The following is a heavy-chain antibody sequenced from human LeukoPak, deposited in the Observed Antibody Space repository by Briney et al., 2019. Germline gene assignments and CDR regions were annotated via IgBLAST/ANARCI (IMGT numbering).Heavy chain of an antibody. J-gene: IGHJ5*02. Sequence: SETLSLTCTVSGGSISSSSYYWDWIRQPPGKGLEWIGSIYFSGSTYYNPSLKSRVTISVDTSKNRFSLKLSSVTAADTAVYYCARDGIAAAEGDDTWFDPWGQGTLVTVSS. D-gene: IGHD6-13*01. CDR1: GGSISSSSYY. V-gene: IGHV4-39*07. CDR3: ARDGIAAAEGDDTWFDP. CDR2: IYFSGST.